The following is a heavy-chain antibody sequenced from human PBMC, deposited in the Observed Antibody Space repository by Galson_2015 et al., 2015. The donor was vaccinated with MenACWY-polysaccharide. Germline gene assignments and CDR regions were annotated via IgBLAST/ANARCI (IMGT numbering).Heavy chain of an antibody. V-gene: IGHV3-21*01. CDR2: ISSDGNSQ. CDR3: ARWGVVSEPY. J-gene: IGHJ4*02. CDR1: GFYFSTYD. D-gene: IGHD4-23*01. Sequence: SLRLSCAASGFYFSTYDLSWVRQAPGTGLEWVSSISSDGNSQYYAESLKGRFTIPRDNAKNSLYLQMNFLRADDSAVYYCARWGVVSEPYWGQGTLVTVSS.